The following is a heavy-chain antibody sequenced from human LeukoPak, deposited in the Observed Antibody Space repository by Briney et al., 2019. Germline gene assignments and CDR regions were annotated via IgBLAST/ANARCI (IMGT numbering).Heavy chain of an antibody. CDR1: GFTFSSYA. CDR2: IDGSGGSA. CDR3: AKRSGGHNGFDH. D-gene: IGHD5-12*01. V-gene: IGHV3-23*01. J-gene: IGHJ5*02. Sequence: GGSLRLSCAASGFTFSSYAMSWVRQAPGKGLEWVSGIDGSGGSAYYADSVKGRFTISRDNSKNTLVLQMNSLRAEDTAVYYCAKRSGGHNGFDHWGQGTLVTVSS.